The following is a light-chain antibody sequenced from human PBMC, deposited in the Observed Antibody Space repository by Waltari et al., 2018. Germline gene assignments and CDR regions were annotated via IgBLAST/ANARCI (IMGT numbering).Light chain of an antibody. Sequence: DIQMTQSPSSLSASVGDRVTLTCRASQSISSYLNWYQQKPGKAPKLLIYAASSLQRGVPSRFSGSGSGTDFTLTISSLQPEDVATYYCQQSYSTPWTFGQGTKVEIK. J-gene: IGKJ1*01. CDR2: AAS. CDR3: QQSYSTPWT. CDR1: QSISSY. V-gene: IGKV1-39*01.